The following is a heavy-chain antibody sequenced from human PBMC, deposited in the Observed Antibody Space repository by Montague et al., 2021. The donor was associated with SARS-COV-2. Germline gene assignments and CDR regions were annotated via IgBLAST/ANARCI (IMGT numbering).Heavy chain of an antibody. CDR1: GGSISSNHYY. CDR3: ARHERPGPRLYPYYFDY. D-gene: IGHD5-12*01. CDR2: LYYSGST. Sequence: SETLSLTRTVSGGSISSNHYYWGWLRQPPGKGLEWIGSLYYSGSTYYXPSLQSRVTVSVDTSKNQFSLKLSSVTAADTAVYYCARHERPGPRLYPYYFDYWGQGTLVTVSS. J-gene: IGHJ4*02. V-gene: IGHV4-39*01.